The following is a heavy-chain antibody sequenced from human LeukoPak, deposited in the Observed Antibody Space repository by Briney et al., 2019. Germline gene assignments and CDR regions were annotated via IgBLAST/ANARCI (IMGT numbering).Heavy chain of an antibody. CDR3: ARHITTSTTSSHFDS. J-gene: IGHJ4*02. V-gene: IGHV5-51*01. CDR1: GYYFTNYR. D-gene: IGHD2-2*01. CDR2: IYPGENNI. Sequence: GESLKISCKGSGYYFTNYRMAWVRQMPRKGLEYMGFIYPGENNIRYSPSFQGRVTISADKSINTAYLQWNSLRASDTAMYYCARHITTSTTSSHFDSWGQGTLVTVSS.